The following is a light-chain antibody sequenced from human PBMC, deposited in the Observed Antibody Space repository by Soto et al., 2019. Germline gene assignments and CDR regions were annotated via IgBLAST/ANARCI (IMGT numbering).Light chain of an antibody. J-gene: IGLJ1*01. CDR1: SSDVGTHNF. V-gene: IGLV2-14*03. CDR2: DVS. CDR3: SSFTTTNTYV. Sequence: QSLLTQPASVSGSPGQSIAMSCTGTSSDVGTHNFVSWYQQHPGKAPKLIIYDVSNRPSGVSDRFFGSKSGNTASLTISGLQAEDEADYYCSSFTTTNTYVFGTGTKATVL.